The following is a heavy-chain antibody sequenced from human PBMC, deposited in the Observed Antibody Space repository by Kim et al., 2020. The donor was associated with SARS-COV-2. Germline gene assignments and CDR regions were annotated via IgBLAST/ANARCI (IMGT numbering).Heavy chain of an antibody. Sequence: SETLSLTCVVSGGSISGSTYYWTWIRQPPGKGLEWIGSIYYSGTTYYTPSLKSRVTISVDTSKNQFSLKLTSVTAADTAVYYCASRPGWYLYWGQGTLVSVSS. J-gene: IGHJ4*02. D-gene: IGHD6-19*01. CDR2: IYYSGTT. V-gene: IGHV4-39*01. CDR1: GGSISGSTYY. CDR3: ASRPGWYLY.